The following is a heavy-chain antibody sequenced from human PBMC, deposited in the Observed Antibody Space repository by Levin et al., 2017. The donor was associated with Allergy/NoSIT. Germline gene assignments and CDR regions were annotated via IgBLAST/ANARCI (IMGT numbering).Heavy chain of an antibody. D-gene: IGHD2-2*01. CDR2: IYYTGST. CDR1: GGSIYSYF. J-gene: IGHJ6*02. V-gene: IGHV4-59*08. CDR3: ARHGNQLPPPRSLDV. Sequence: PSETLSLTCSVSGGSIYSYFWSWIRQPPGKGLEWIGYIYYTGSTNYNPSLKSRVTISVDTPKNQFSLKLNSVTAADTAVYYCARHGNQLPPPRSLDVWGQGTTVAVSS.